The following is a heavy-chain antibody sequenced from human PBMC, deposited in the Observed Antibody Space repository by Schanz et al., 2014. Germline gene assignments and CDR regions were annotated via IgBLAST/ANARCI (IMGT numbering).Heavy chain of an antibody. CDR3: ARGRVLAS. J-gene: IGHJ5*02. D-gene: IGHD3-3*01. V-gene: IGHV3-7*01. Sequence: EVQLVESGGGLVQPGGSLRLSCAASGFTFSGFWMTWVRQAPGKGLEWVANIKKDGSEKYYVDSVKGRFTISRDNAKNSLFLQMNSLRPEDTAVYYCARGRVLASWGQGTLVTVSS. CDR2: IKKDGSEK. CDR1: GFTFSGFW.